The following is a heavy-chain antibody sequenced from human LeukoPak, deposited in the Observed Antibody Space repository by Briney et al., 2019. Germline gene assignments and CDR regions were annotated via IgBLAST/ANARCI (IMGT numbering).Heavy chain of an antibody. V-gene: IGHV3-21*01. D-gene: IGHD2-15*01. J-gene: IGHJ4*02. CDR1: GFTFSSYS. CDR2: ISSSSSYI. CDR3: AREDGYCSGGNCYSYFDS. Sequence: GGSLRLSCAASGFTFSSYSMNWVRQAPGKGLEWVSSISSSSSYIYYADSVKGRFTISRDNAKNSLYLQMNSLRAEDTAVYFCAREDGYCSGGNCYSYFDSWGQGTLVTVSS.